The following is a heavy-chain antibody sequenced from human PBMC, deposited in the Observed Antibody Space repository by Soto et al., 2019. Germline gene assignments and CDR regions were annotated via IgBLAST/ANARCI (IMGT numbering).Heavy chain of an antibody. J-gene: IGHJ3*02. CDR2: ISSSSSTI. D-gene: IGHD3-10*01. CDR1: GFTFSSYS. Sequence: GESLKISCAASGFTFSSYSMNWVRQAPGKGLEWVSYISSSSSTIYYADSVKGRFTISRDNAKNSLYLQMNSLRDEDTAVYYCARNYYGSGSYYIPDAFDIWGQGTMVTVSS. CDR3: ARNYYGSGSYYIPDAFDI. V-gene: IGHV3-48*02.